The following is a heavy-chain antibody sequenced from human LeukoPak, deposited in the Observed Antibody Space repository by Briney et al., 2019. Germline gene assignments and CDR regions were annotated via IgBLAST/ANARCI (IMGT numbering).Heavy chain of an antibody. CDR1: GFTFRTSG. J-gene: IGHJ4*02. CDR3: AKDGGTHFDH. V-gene: IGHV3-48*01. CDR2: ISSSGTTI. Sequence: GGSLRLSCAASGFTFRTSGMSWVRQAPGKGLEWVSYISSSGTTISYAQSVKGRFTITRDNAQNSLTLHMNTLRADDTAVYYCAKDGGTHFDHWGQGTLVTVSS. D-gene: IGHD1-26*01.